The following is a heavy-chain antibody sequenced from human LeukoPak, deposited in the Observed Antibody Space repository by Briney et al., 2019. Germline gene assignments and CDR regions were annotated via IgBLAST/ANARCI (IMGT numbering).Heavy chain of an antibody. Sequence: PGGSLRLSCAASGFTFHDYGMHWVRLAPGKGLEWVSGLTYNSGRIGYADSVKGRFTISRDNAKNSLYLQMNSLRAEDTAVYYCARSLWPEDYWGPGILVTVSS. V-gene: IGHV3-9*01. D-gene: IGHD3-10*01. J-gene: IGHJ4*02. CDR2: LTYNSGRI. CDR1: GFTFHDYG. CDR3: ARSLWPEDY.